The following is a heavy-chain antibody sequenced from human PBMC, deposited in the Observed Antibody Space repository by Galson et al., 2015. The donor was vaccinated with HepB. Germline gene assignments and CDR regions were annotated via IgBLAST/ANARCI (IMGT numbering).Heavy chain of an antibody. Sequence: SLRLSCAASGFTFSSYAMSWVRQAPGKGLEWVSAISGSGGSTYYADSVKGRFTISRDNSKNTLYLQMNSLRAEDTAVYYCAKSPRDVTTVTTFDYWGQGTLVTVSS. CDR3: AKSPRDVTTVTTFDY. J-gene: IGHJ4*02. CDR1: GFTFSSYA. D-gene: IGHD4-17*01. V-gene: IGHV3-23*01. CDR2: ISGSGGST.